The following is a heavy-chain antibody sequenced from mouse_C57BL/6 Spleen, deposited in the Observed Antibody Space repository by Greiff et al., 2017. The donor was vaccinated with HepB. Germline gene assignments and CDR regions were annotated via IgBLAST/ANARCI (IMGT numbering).Heavy chain of an antibody. CDR2: IDPSDSYT. Sequence: QVQLKQPGAELVMPGASVKLSCKASGYTFTSYWMHWVKQRPGQGLEWIGEIDPSDSYTNYNQKFKGKSTLTVDKSSSTAYMQLSSLTSEDSAVYYCARMGTAHYYAMDYWGQGTSVTVSS. CDR1: GYTFTSYW. V-gene: IGHV1-69*01. CDR3: ARMGTAHYYAMDY. J-gene: IGHJ4*01. D-gene: IGHD3-3*01.